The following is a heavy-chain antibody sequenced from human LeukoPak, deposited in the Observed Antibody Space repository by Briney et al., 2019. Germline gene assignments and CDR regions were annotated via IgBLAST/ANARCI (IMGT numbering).Heavy chain of an antibody. CDR2: INHSGST. D-gene: IGHD1-1*01. CDR3: ATVRTGLDY. Sequence: SETLSLTCAVYGGSFSGYYWSWIRQPPGKGLEWIGEINHSGSTNYNPSLKSRVTISVDKSKNQFSLKLSSVTAADTAVYYCATVRTGLDYWGQGTLVTVSS. J-gene: IGHJ4*02. V-gene: IGHV4-34*01. CDR1: GGSFSGYY.